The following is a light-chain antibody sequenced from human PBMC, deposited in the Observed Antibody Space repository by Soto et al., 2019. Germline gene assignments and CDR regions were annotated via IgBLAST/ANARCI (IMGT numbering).Light chain of an antibody. CDR1: QDIRND. Sequence: AIQMTQSQSSLSASLGDRVTITCRASQDIRNDLGWYQQKPGKAPKVLIYAASNLHGGVPSRFSGSGFGTEFSLTISSLQPEDFATYYCLQDYNYPWTFGQGTKVEIK. J-gene: IGKJ1*01. CDR3: LQDYNYPWT. V-gene: IGKV1-6*01. CDR2: AAS.